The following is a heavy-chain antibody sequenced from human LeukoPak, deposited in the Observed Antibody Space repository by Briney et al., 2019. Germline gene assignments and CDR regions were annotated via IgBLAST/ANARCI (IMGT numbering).Heavy chain of an antibody. CDR2: IYYSGST. CDR3: ARAVLSAGTEFDP. Sequence: SETLSLTCTVSGGSISSYYWSWIRQPPGKGLEWIGYIYYSGSTNYNPSLKSRVTISVDTSKNQFSLKLSSVTAADTAVYYCARAVLSAGTEFDPWGQGTLVTVSS. D-gene: IGHD2-8*02. V-gene: IGHV4-59*12. J-gene: IGHJ5*02. CDR1: GGSISSYY.